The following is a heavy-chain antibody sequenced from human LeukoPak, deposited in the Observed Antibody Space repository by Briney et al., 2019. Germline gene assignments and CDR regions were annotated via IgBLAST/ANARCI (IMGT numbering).Heavy chain of an antibody. CDR3: ARQRHYGIVVVPAAIEN. Sequence: SETLSLTCTVSGGSISSSSYYWGWIRQPPGKGLEWIGSIYYSGSTYYNPSLKSRVTISVDTSKNQFSLKLSSVTAADTAVYYCARQRHYGIVVVPAAIENWGQGTLVTVSS. CDR1: GGSISSSSYY. J-gene: IGHJ4*02. CDR2: IYYSGST. D-gene: IGHD2-2*01. V-gene: IGHV4-39*01.